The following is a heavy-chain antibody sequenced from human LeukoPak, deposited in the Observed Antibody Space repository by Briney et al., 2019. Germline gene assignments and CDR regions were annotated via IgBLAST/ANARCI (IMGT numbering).Heavy chain of an antibody. CDR1: GFNFSTYG. Sequence: GTSLRLSCAASGFNFSTYGMHWVRQAPGKGLEWVAIIWYDGTNAYYADSVKARFTILRDNSKGTLYLQMNSLRAEDTAVYYCAKDVVAGSPGDWGQGTLVTVSS. V-gene: IGHV3-33*06. CDR2: IWYDGTNA. J-gene: IGHJ4*02. CDR3: AKDVVAGSPGD. D-gene: IGHD2-15*01.